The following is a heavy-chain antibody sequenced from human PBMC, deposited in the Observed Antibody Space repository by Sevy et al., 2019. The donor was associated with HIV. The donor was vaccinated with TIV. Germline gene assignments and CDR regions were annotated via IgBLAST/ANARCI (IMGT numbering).Heavy chain of an antibody. CDR1: GFTFSKYS. J-gene: IGHJ4*02. D-gene: IGHD2-8*01. CDR2: FSFGCGKI. CDR3: AREGCTKPHDY. V-gene: IGHV3-23*01. Sequence: GGSLRLSCAASGFTFSKYSMSWIRQTPGKGLEWVSTFSFGCGKINYADSVKGRFTISRDDSRNTFYLQMNSLRAEDTAIYYCAREGCTKPHDYCGQGTVVTVSS.